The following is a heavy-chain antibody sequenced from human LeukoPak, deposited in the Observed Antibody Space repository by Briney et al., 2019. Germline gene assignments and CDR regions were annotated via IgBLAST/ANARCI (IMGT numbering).Heavy chain of an antibody. D-gene: IGHD6-13*01. Sequence: GGSLRLSCAASGFTFTSYSMNWVRQAPGKGLEWVSTISGGGGSTYYADSVKGRFTISRDNSKNTLYLQVNSLRAEDTAVYYCAKDQSAAGYYFDYWGQGTLVTVSS. CDR1: GFTFTSYS. CDR2: ISGGGGST. CDR3: AKDQSAAGYYFDY. V-gene: IGHV3-23*01. J-gene: IGHJ4*02.